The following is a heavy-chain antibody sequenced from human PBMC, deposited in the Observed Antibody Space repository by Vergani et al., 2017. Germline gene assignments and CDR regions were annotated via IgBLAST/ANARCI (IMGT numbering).Heavy chain of an antibody. CDR1: GGTFSSYA. CDR2: IIPIFGTA. J-gene: IGHJ4*02. D-gene: IGHD5-18*01. Sequence: QVQLVQSGAEVKKPGSSVKVSCKASGGTFSSYAISWVRQAPGQGLEWMGGIIPIFGTANYAQKIQVRVTITADESTSTAYMELSSLRSEDTAVYYCATEGLGYSYGYYFDYWGQGTLVTVSS. V-gene: IGHV1-69*01. CDR3: ATEGLGYSYGYYFDY.